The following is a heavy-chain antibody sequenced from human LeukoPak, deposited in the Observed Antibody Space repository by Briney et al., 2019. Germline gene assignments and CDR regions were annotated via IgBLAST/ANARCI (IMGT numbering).Heavy chain of an antibody. D-gene: IGHD5-12*01. V-gene: IGHV5-51*01. CDR2: IYAGDSDT. J-gene: IGHJ4*02. CDR1: GYTFTSYW. CDR3: ARRYSGSCFDF. Sequence: ESLKISCKGSGYTFTSYWIGWVRQMPGKGLEWMGIIYAGDSDTTYSPSLQGQVTISADTSISTAYLEWSSLKASDTAMYYCARRYSGSCFDFWGQGTLVTVSS.